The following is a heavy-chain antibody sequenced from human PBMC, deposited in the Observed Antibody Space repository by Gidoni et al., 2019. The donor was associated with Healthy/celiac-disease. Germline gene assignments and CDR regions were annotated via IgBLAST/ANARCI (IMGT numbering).Heavy chain of an antibody. J-gene: IGHJ6*02. V-gene: IGHV3-23*01. CDR2: SRGSGCST. D-gene: IGHD3-16*01. Sequence: EVQLLESGGGLVQPGGSLRLSCAASGFTFSSYAMSWVRQAPGKGLGCGAASRGSGCSTMYAAPVKCRFTISRDKSKTTRYLQRNSRRAEDTAVYYWAKGGRHKGGGMDVWGQGTTVTVSS. CDR1: GFTFSSYA. CDR3: AKGGRHKGGGMDV.